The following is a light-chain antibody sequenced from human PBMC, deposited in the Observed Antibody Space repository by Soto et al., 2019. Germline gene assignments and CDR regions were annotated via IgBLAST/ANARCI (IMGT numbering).Light chain of an antibody. CDR2: EVS. V-gene: IGLV2-14*01. CDR1: SSDVGGYNY. CDR3: SSYTSGTTWV. Sequence: QSALTQPASVSGSPGQSITISCTGTSSDVGGYNYVSWYQQHPGKVPKLMIYEVSNRPSGISNRFSGSKSGNTASLTISGLQAEDEADYYCSSYTSGTTWVFGGGTKVTVL. J-gene: IGLJ3*02.